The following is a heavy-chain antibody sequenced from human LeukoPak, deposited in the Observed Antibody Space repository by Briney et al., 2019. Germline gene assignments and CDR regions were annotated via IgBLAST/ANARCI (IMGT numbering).Heavy chain of an antibody. D-gene: IGHD5-18*01. CDR2: MNANIGNT. J-gene: IGHJ6*03. CDR1: GYTFTSYD. V-gene: IGHV1-8*01. CDR3: ARGRGDTAMVRDYYYYMDV. Sequence: ASVKVSCKASGYTFTSYDINWVRQATGQGREWMGWMNANIGNTGYAQKFQGRVTITRNTSISTAYMELSSLRSEDTAVYYCARGRGDTAMVRDYYYYMDVWGKGTTVTVSS.